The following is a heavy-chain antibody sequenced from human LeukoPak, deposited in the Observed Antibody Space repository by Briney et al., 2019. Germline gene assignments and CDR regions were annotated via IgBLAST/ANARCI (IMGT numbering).Heavy chain of an antibody. CDR1: GGSISSGSYY. D-gene: IGHD4-11*01. CDR3: ARTLYSNYPWVDY. Sequence: SETLSLTCTVSGGSISSGSYYWSWIRQPPGKGLEWIGYIYYSGSTNYNPSLKSRVTISVDTSKDQFSLKLSSVTAADTAVYYCARTLYSNYPWVDYWGQGTLVTVSS. V-gene: IGHV4-61*01. J-gene: IGHJ4*02. CDR2: IYYSGST.